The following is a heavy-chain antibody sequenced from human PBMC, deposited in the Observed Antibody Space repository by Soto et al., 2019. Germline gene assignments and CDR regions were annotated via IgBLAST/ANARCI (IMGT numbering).Heavy chain of an antibody. D-gene: IGHD3-10*01. CDR3: ARGGVSGSGSSYYYYYYGMDV. CDR2: IIPIFGTA. V-gene: IGHV1-69*13. J-gene: IGHJ6*02. CDR1: GGTFSSYA. Sequence: SVKVSCKASGGTFSSYAISWVRQAPGQGLEWMGGIIPIFGTANYAQKFQGRVTITADESTSTAYMELSSLRSEDTAVYYCARGGVSGSGSSYYYYYYGMDVWGQ.